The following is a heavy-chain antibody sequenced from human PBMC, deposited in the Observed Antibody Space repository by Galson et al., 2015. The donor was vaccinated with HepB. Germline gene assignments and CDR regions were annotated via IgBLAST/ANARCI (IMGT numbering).Heavy chain of an antibody. CDR3: VKDKVPGTSRFEYFHH. CDR1: GFRFDDYA. CDR2: ISWNSINK. D-gene: IGHD6-19*01. Sequence: SLRLSCAASGFRFDDYAMHWVRQAPGKGLEWVSGISWNSINKGYADSVKGRFTISRDNAKNSLYLQMNSLKPEDTAFYYCVKDKVPGTSRFEYFHHWGQGTLVTVSS. V-gene: IGHV3-9*01. J-gene: IGHJ1*01.